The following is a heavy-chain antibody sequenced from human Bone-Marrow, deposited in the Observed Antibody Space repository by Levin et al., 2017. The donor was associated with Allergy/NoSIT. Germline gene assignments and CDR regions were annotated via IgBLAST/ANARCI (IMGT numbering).Heavy chain of an antibody. CDR3: ARLDIVVVPSAVRGAYYGLDV. J-gene: IGHJ6*02. CDR1: GVSISNYY. V-gene: IGHV4-59*08. CDR2: LYNSGST. D-gene: IGHD2-2*01. Sequence: PSETLSLTCTVSGVSISNYYWSWIRQPPGKGLEWIGYLYNSGSTKYNPSLHSRVTISEDTSNNHFSLNLSSVTAADTAVYYCARLDIVVVPSAVRGAYYGLDVWGQGATVTVSS.